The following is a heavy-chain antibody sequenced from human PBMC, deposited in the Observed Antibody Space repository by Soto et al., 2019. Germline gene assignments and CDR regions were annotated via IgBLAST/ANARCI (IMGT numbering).Heavy chain of an antibody. V-gene: IGHV1-69*13. CDR2: IIPILNSP. CDR1: GGTFGSYA. J-gene: IGHJ6*02. D-gene: IGHD2-2*01. Sequence: ASVKVSCKASGGTFGSYAITWVRRAPGQGLEWLGGIIPILNSPAYAQKFQARVVITADEITNTAYMELNSLRFDDTAVYYCAREAPYCTSATCPKFYDMDVWSQGTTVTVSS. CDR3: AREAPYCTSATCPKFYDMDV.